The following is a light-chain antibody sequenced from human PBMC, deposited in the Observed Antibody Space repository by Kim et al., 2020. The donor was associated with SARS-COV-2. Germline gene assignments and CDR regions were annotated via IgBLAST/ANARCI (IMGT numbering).Light chain of an antibody. J-gene: IGLJ3*02. Sequence: QLVLTQSPSASASLGASVKLTCTMSSGHSSYAIAWHQQQPEKGPRYLMKLNSDGRHSKGDGSPDRFSGSSYGAGRYLTISSLQSEDEADEYCQTWGTGIWVFGGGTQLTVL. CDR2: LNSDGRH. CDR1: SGHSSYA. V-gene: IGLV4-69*01. CDR3: QTWGTGIWV.